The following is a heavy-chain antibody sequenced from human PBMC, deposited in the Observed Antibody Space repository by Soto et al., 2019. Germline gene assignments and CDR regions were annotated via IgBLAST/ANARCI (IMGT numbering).Heavy chain of an antibody. CDR2: IYHSGST. J-gene: IGHJ6*02. CDR3: ARDLWGYCGTDCYPLDV. V-gene: IGHV4-4*02. D-gene: IGHD2-21*02. CDR1: GDYLSRSYL. Sequence: SETLSLTCAVSGDYLSRSYLWSWVRQYPGKGLEWIGEIYHSGSTIYNPSFKSRVTISVDTSKNQFSLKLNSVTAADTAVYYCARDLWGYCGTDCYPLDVWGQGTTVTVSS.